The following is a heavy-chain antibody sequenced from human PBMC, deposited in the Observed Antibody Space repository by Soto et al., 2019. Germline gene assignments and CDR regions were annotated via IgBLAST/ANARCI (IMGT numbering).Heavy chain of an antibody. V-gene: IGHV4-30-4*01. CDR2: IYYSGST. D-gene: IGHD3-22*01. CDR1: GGSISSGDYY. Sequence: SETLSLTCTVSGGSISSGDYYWSWIRQPPGKGLEWIGYIYYSGSTYYNPSLKSRVTISVDTSKNQFSLKLSSVTAADTAVYYCAREGVYDSSGYFRFDPWGQGALVTVSS. CDR3: AREGVYDSSGYFRFDP. J-gene: IGHJ5*02.